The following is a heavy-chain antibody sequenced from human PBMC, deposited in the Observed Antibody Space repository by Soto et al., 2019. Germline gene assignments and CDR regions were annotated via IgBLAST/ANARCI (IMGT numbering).Heavy chain of an antibody. Sequence: SETLSLTCTVSGGSISSSSYYWGWIRQPPGKGLEWIGSIYYSGSTYYNPSLKSRVTISVDTSKNQFSLKLSSVTAADTAVYYCARQCDFSSGYCSGDYYYYMDVWGKGTTVTVSS. V-gene: IGHV4-39*01. J-gene: IGHJ6*03. CDR3: ARQCDFSSGYCSGDYYYYMDV. CDR2: IYYSGST. D-gene: IGHD3-3*01. CDR1: GGSISSSSYY.